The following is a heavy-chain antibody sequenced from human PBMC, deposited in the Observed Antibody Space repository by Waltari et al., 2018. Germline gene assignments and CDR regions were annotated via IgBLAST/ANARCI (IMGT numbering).Heavy chain of an antibody. Sequence: DVQLLASGGGLVQPGGSLRLYCAASAVIFTGFAMSWVRQAPGKGLEWVSTISGSGSSTYYADSVKGRFTISRDNSKNTLYLQMNSLRAEDTAVYYCAKDSHGYYRPFDFWGQGTLVTVSS. CDR1: AVIFTGFA. CDR3: AKDSHGYYRPFDF. D-gene: IGHD3-3*01. CDR2: ISGSGSST. V-gene: IGHV3-23*01. J-gene: IGHJ5*01.